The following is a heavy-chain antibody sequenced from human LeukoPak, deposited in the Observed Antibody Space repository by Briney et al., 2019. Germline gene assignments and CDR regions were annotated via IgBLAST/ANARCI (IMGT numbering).Heavy chain of an antibody. CDR1: GFTFSSYG. J-gene: IGHJ4*02. Sequence: GGSLRLSCAASGFTFSSYGMRWVRQAPGKGLEFVSGINSNGGSTYYANSVKGRFSISRDNSRSTLYLQMNSLRAEDTAVYYCAKVAKGNIVVVTALDYWGQGTLVTVSS. D-gene: IGHD2-21*02. CDR3: AKVAKGNIVVVTALDY. V-gene: IGHV3-64*01. CDR2: INSNGGST.